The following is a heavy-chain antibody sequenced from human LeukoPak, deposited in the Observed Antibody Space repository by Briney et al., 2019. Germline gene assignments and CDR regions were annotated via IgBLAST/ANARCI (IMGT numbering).Heavy chain of an antibody. CDR3: ASDNDYCSGGSCYPSY. Sequence: ASVKVSCKASGYTSTVYYMHWVRQAPGQGLEWMGRINPNSGGTNYAQKFQGRVTMTRDTSISTAYMELSRLRSDDTAVYYCASDNDYCSGGSCYPSYWGQGTLVTVSS. D-gene: IGHD2-15*01. V-gene: IGHV1-2*06. CDR2: INPNSGGT. CDR1: GYTSTVYY. J-gene: IGHJ4*02.